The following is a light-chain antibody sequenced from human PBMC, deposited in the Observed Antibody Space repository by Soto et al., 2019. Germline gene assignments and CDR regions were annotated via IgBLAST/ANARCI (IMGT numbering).Light chain of an antibody. CDR1: QDIGSH. V-gene: IGKV1D-16*01. CDR2: FAS. J-gene: IGKJ5*01. CDR3: QQYNNWPPIT. Sequence: DIQMTQSPSSLSASVGDRVTITCRASQDIGSHLAWYQQKPEKAPKSLIYFASTLQSGVPSRFSASGSGTDFTLTISSLQSEDFAVYYCQQYNNWPPITFGQGTRLEI.